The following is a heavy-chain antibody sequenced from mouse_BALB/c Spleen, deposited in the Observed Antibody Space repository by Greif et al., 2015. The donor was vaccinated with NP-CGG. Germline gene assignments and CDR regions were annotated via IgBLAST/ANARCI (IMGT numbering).Heavy chain of an antibody. CDR2: IYPGSGNT. CDR1: GYTFTDYY. V-gene: IGHV1-84*02. J-gene: IGHJ4*01. D-gene: IGHD4-1*01. Sequence: QQPGPELVKPGASVKISCKASGYTFTDYYINWVKQKPGQGLEWIGWIYPGSGNTKYNEKFKGKATLTVDTSSSTAYVQLSSLTSEDTAVYFCARRTGTEAMDYWGQGTSVTVSS. CDR3: ARRTGTEAMDY.